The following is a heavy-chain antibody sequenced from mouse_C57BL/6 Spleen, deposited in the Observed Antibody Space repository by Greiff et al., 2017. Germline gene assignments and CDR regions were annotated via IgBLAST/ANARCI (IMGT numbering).Heavy chain of an antibody. CDR1: GFTFSSYA. CDR2: ISDGGSYT. J-gene: IGHJ4*01. CDR3: ARDHYYGSSGYYAMDY. Sequence: EVNVVESGGGLVKPGGSLKLSCAASGFTFSSYAMSWVRQTPEKRLEWVATISDGGSYTYYPDNVKGRFTISRDNAKNNLYLQMSHLKSEDTAMYYCARDHYYGSSGYYAMDYWGQGTSVTVSS. V-gene: IGHV5-4*01. D-gene: IGHD1-1*01.